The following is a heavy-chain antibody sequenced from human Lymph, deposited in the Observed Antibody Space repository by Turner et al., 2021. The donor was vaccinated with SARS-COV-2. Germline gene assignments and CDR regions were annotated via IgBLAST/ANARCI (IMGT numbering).Heavy chain of an antibody. CDR1: GCTFNNYP. V-gene: IGHV3-30-3*01. J-gene: IGHJ4*02. CDR2: ISYDGSNK. D-gene: IGHD3-10*01. Sequence: QVQLVESGGGVVQPGRSLRLSCAASGCTFNNYPMHWVRHAPGKGREWVAVISYDGSNKYYADSVKGRFTISRDNSKNTLYLQMNSLRAEDTAVYYCARDSSGSGTLDYWGQGTLVTVSS. CDR3: ARDSSGSGTLDY.